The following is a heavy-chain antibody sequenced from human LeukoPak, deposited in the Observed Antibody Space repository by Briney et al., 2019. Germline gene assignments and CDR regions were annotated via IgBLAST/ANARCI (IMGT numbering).Heavy chain of an antibody. V-gene: IGHV3-23*01. D-gene: IGHD3-3*01. CDR3: AKGGAGARYDFWSGHPNWFDP. J-gene: IGHJ5*02. CDR2: ISGSGGST. CDR1: GFTFSSYA. Sequence: GSLRLPCAASGFTFSSYAMSWVRQAPGKGLEWVSGISGSGGSTYYADSVKGRFTISRDNSKNTLYLQMNSLRAEDTAAYYCAKGGAGARYDFWSGHPNWFDPWGQGTLVTVSS.